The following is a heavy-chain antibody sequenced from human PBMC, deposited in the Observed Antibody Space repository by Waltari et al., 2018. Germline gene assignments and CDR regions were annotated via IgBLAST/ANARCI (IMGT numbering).Heavy chain of an antibody. D-gene: IGHD6-6*01. Sequence: QVQLVQSGAEVKKPGSSVTVSCKASGGTFSSYAIRWVRQAPGQGLEWMGVIIPIFGTANYAQKFQGRVTITADESTSTAYMELSSLRSEDTAVYYCARDQGAARPTWYFDLWGRGTLVTVSS. J-gene: IGHJ2*01. CDR1: GGTFSSYA. CDR3: ARDQGAARPTWYFDL. CDR2: IIPIFGTA. V-gene: IGHV1-69*01.